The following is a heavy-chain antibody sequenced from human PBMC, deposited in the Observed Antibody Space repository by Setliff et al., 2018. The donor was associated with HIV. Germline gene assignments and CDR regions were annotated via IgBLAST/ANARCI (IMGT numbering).Heavy chain of an antibody. Sequence: PSETLSLTCAVHGGSFSDYYWTWIRQPPGKGLEWIGEIKHSGSTYYNPSLKSRVTLSIDMSKNQFSLKMSSVTAADTAVYYCTRLAGGYADYWGQGTLVTVSS. J-gene: IGHJ4*02. CDR2: IKHSGST. CDR1: GGSFSDYY. V-gene: IGHV4-34*01. D-gene: IGHD5-12*01. CDR3: TRLAGGYADY.